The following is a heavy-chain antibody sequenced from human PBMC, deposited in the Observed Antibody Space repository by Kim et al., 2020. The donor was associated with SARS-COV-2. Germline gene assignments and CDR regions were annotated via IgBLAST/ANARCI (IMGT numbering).Heavy chain of an antibody. CDR2: INHSGST. D-gene: IGHD3-22*01. CDR1: GGSFSAYY. J-gene: IGHJ3*01. Sequence: SETLSLTCAVYGGSFSAYYWSWIRQPPGKGLEWIGEINHSGSTNYNSSLKSRVTMSVDTSRNQFSLKLSSVTAADTAVYYCARTVDFPITMTIVITGEANAFDVWGQGTVVTVSS. V-gene: IGHV4-34*01. CDR3: ARTVDFPITMTIVITGEANAFDV.